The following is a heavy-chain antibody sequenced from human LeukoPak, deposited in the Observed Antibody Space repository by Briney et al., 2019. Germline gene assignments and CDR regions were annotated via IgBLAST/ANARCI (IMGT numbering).Heavy chain of an antibody. D-gene: IGHD3-22*01. CDR2: IYTSGST. Sequence: SETLSLTCTVSGGSISSGSYYWSSIRQPAGKGLEWIVRIYTSGSTNYNPSLKSRVPISVDTSKNQFSLKLSSVTADDTGVYYCATSYYYDSSGYYEKWFDPWGQGTLVTVSS. V-gene: IGHV4-61*02. CDR3: ATSYYYDSSGYYEKWFDP. J-gene: IGHJ5*02. CDR1: GGSISSGSYY.